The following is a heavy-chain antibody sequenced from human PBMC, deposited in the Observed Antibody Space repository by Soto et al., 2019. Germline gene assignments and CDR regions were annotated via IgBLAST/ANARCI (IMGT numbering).Heavy chain of an antibody. Sequence: PSQTLSLTCALSGDSVSSNSAAWNWIRQSPSRGLEWLGRTYYRSKWYNDYAVSVKSRITINPDTSKNQFSLQLNSVTPEDTAVYYCARVGFGQLVRESIYYYYGMDVWGQGTTVTVS. CDR2: TYYRSKWYN. J-gene: IGHJ6*02. CDR3: ARVGFGQLVRESIYYYYGMDV. D-gene: IGHD6-6*01. V-gene: IGHV6-1*01. CDR1: GDSVSSNSAA.